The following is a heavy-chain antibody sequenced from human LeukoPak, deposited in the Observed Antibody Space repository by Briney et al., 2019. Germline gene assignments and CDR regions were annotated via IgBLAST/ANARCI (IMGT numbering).Heavy chain of an antibody. V-gene: IGHV4-39*07. D-gene: IGHD3-10*01. CDR2: IYYSGST. J-gene: IGHJ6*03. CDR3: ARDSTVRGVASYYYYYYMDV. CDR1: GGSISSNTYY. Sequence: SETLSLTCTVSGGSISSNTYYWGWIRQPPGKGLEWIGSIYYSGSTYYNPSLKSRVTISVDTSKNQFSLKLSSVTAADTAVYYCARDSTVRGVASYYYYYYMDVWGKGTTVTISS.